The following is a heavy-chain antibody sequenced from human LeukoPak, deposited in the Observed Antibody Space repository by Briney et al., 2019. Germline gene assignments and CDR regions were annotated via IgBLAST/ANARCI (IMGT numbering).Heavy chain of an antibody. J-gene: IGHJ6*03. CDR3: AREGCSGGSCYIMDV. Sequence: PGRSLRLSCAASGFTFDDYAMHWVRQAPGKGLEWVSGISWNSGSIGYADSVKGRFTISRDNAKNSLYLQMNSLRAEDTAVYYCAREGCSGGSCYIMDVWGKGTTVTVSS. D-gene: IGHD2-15*01. CDR2: ISWNSGSI. V-gene: IGHV3-9*01. CDR1: GFTFDDYA.